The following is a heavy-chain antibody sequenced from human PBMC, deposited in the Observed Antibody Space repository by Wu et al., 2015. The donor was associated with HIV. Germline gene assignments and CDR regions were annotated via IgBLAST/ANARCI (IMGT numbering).Heavy chain of an antibody. D-gene: IGHD2-21*01. J-gene: IGHJ4*02. V-gene: IGHV1-69-2*01. CDR2: VDPEDGET. CDR3: ATGDEGGGYSEF. CDR1: GYIFTDFY. Sequence: VQLVQSGAEVKKPGTSVTISCRVSGYIFTDFYLHWVQQAPGKGLEWMGPVDPEDGETTYAEKFQGRVAITADTSTNTAYMQLSSLEFDDTAIYYCATGDEGGGYSEFWGQGTLVTVSS.